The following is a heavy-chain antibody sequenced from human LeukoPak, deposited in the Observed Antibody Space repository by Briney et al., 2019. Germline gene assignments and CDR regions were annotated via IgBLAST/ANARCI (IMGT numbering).Heavy chain of an antibody. CDR3: ARHAYYYDSSGYLWLAAFDI. V-gene: IGHV4-38-2*01. CDR1: GYSINSGYY. Sequence: SETLSLTCAVSGYSINSGYYWGWIRQPPGKGLEWIGSIHYSGSTYYNPSLKSRVTIFVDTSKNQFSLKLSSVTAADTAVYYCARHAYYYDSSGYLWLAAFDIWGRGTMVTVSS. CDR2: IHYSGST. D-gene: IGHD3-22*01. J-gene: IGHJ3*02.